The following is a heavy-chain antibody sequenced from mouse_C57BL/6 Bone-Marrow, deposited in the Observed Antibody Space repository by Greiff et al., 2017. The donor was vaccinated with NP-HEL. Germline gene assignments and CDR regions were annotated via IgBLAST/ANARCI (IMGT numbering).Heavy chain of an antibody. J-gene: IGHJ4*01. V-gene: IGHV1-63*01. CDR3: ARWDYYGSRDAMDY. D-gene: IGHD1-1*01. CDR1: GYIFTNYW. CDR2: IYPGGGYT. Sequence: VQLQQSGAELVRPGTSVKMSCKASGYIFTNYWIGWAKQRPGHGLEWIGDIYPGGGYTNYNEKFKGKATLTADKSSSTAYMQFSSLTSEDSAIYYCARWDYYGSRDAMDYWGQGTSVTVSS.